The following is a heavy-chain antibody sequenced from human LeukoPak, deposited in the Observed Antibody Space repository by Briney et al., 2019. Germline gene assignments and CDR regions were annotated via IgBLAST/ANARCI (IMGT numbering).Heavy chain of an antibody. Sequence: PSETLCLSCTVSGGTITSYYWSWIRQPPGKGLEWIGYVSYTGSTNFNPSLKSRVTISIDTSKNTFSLKLSSVTAADTAVYYCARGDYSSSEYEDYWGQGTLVTVSS. J-gene: IGHJ4*02. V-gene: IGHV4-59*12. D-gene: IGHD6-13*01. CDR2: VSYTGST. CDR1: GGTITSYY. CDR3: ARGDYSSSEYEDY.